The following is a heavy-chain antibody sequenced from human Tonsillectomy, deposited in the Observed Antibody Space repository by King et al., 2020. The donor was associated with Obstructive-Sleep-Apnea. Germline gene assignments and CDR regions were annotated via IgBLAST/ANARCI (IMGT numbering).Heavy chain of an antibody. Sequence: QLVQSGGGLVQPGGSLKLSCAASGFSFGDSHMHWVRQASGKGLEWVGHVRSKADNFATAYVASVKGRFTISRDDSNSMAYLEMNSLKTEDTAVYYCSRQTDSCHDYWGQGTLVTVSS. D-gene: IGHD2-2*01. CDR3: SRQTDSCHDY. CDR2: VRSKADNFAT. J-gene: IGHJ4*02. CDR1: GFSFGDSH. V-gene: IGHV3-73*01.